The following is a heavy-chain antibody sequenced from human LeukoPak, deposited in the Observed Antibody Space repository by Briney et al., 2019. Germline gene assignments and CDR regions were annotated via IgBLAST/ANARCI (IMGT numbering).Heavy chain of an antibody. CDR1: GFIFKSYW. J-gene: IGHJ4*02. V-gene: IGHV3-7*01. CDR2: IKQDGSEN. CDR3: AAGSDFDY. D-gene: IGHD3-10*01. Sequence: GGSLRLSCAASGFIFKSYWMSWVRQAPGKGLEWVANIKQDGSENYYVDSVKGRFTISRDNSKNTLFLQMNSLRAEDTAVYYCAAGSDFDYWGQGTLVTVSS.